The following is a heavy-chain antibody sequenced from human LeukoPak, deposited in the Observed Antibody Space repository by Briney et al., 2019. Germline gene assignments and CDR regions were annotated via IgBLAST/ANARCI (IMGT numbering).Heavy chain of an antibody. CDR3: AKDLGHFYDSMSP. Sequence: GGSLRLSCAASGFTFSSYGMHWVCQAPGKGLEWVAVISYDGSNKYYADSVKGRFTISRDNSKNTLYLQMNSLRAEDTAVYYCAKDLGHFYDSMSPWGQGTLVTVSS. CDR1: GFTFSSYG. J-gene: IGHJ5*02. CDR2: ISYDGSNK. D-gene: IGHD3-22*01. V-gene: IGHV3-30*18.